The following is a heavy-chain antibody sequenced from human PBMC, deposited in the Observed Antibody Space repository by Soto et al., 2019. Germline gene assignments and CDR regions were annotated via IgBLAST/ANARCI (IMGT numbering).Heavy chain of an antibody. D-gene: IGHD2-2*03. V-gene: IGHV3-30-3*01. CDR3: ARGGYCSSISCSGYGMDV. CDR2: ILDDGSNK. J-gene: IGHJ6*02. CDR1: GFTLSSYA. Sequence: HPGGSLRLSCAASGFTLSSYALHWVRQAPGKGLEWVAVILDDGSNKYYADSVKGRFTISRDNSKNTLYLQMNSLRAEDTGVYYSARGGYCSSISCSGYGMDVWGQGTTVTVSS.